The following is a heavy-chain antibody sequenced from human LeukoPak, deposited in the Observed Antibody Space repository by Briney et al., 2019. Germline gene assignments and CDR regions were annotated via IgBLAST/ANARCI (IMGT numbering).Heavy chain of an antibody. V-gene: IGHV3-53*01. CDR2: IYSGGST. D-gene: IGHD3-22*01. J-gene: IGHJ4*02. Sequence: PGGSLRLSCAASGFTVSSNYMSWLRQAPGKGLEGVSVIYSGGSTYYADSVKGRFTISRDNSKNTLYLQMNSLRAEDTAVYYCARDRGDYDSSGYHFDYWGQGTLVTVSS. CDR1: GFTVSSNY. CDR3: ARDRGDYDSSGYHFDY.